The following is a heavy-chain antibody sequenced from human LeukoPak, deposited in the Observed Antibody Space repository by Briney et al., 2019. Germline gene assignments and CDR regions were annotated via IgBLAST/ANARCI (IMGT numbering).Heavy chain of an antibody. J-gene: IGHJ4*02. CDR3: AGPLFAHFDN. CDR1: GDSISSGNKY. D-gene: IGHD2-21*01. Sequence: SQTLSLTCTVSGDSISSGNKYWSWFRQPAGKGLEWIGRISTSGYTNYNPSFWGRVTISLDTSKDQFSLKLSSVTAADTAVYYCAGPLFAHFDNWGQGTLVTVSS. V-gene: IGHV4-61*02. CDR2: ISTSGYT.